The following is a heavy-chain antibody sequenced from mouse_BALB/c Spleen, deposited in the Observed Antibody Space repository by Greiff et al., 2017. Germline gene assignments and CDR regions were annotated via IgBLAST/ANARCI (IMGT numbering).Heavy chain of an antibody. CDR2: ISSGSSTI. CDR3: ARWTTVAN. CDR1: GFTFSSFG. D-gene: IGHD1-1*01. V-gene: IGHV5-17*02. J-gene: IGHJ3*01. Sequence: EVKLVESGGGLVQPGGSRKLSCAASGFTFSSFGMHWVRQAPEKGLEWVAYISSGSSTIYYADTVKGRFTISRDNPKNTLFLQMTSLRSEDTAMYYCARWTTVANWGQGTLVTVSA.